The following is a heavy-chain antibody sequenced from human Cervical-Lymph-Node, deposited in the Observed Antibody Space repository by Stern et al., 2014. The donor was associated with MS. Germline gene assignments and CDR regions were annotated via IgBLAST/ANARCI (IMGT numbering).Heavy chain of an antibody. CDR2: IIPLFETP. D-gene: IGHD6-19*01. CDR1: GGTFVSHS. CDR3: ARGPVSAVSGMDV. V-gene: IGHV1-69*05. J-gene: IGHJ6*02. Sequence: DQLVESGAEVKKPGSSVKVSCKVSGGTFVSHSISWVRQAPGQGLEWMGGIIPLFETPHFARRFQGRVTITTDDATNTAYMELSFLRYEDTGVYYCARGPVSAVSGMDVWGQGTMVTVSS.